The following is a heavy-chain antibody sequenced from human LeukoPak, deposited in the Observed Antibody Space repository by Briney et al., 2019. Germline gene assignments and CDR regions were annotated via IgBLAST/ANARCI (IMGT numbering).Heavy chain of an antibody. D-gene: IGHD6-19*01. J-gene: IGHJ6*02. Sequence: ASVKVSCKASVYTFTGYYMHWVRQAPGQGLEWMGWINPNSGGTNYAQKFQGRVTMTRDTSISTACMELSRLRSDDTAVYYCATDHLKQWLRKEDYYYGMDVWGQGTTVTVSS. CDR2: INPNSGGT. V-gene: IGHV1-2*02. CDR1: VYTFTGYY. CDR3: ATDHLKQWLRKEDYYYGMDV.